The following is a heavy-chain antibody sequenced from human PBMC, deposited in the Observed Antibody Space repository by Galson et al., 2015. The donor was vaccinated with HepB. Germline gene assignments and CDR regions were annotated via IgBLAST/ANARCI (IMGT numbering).Heavy chain of an antibody. J-gene: IGHJ4*02. CDR3: VTDTTGSREY. D-gene: IGHD1-26*01. V-gene: IGHV3-15*01. CDR1: GFTFTNAW. Sequence: RLSCAASGFTFTNAWMSWVRQAPGKGLECVGRIRSNTDGGTRNYAAPVKGRFTISRDDSKNTLYLQMNSLQREDTALYFCVTDTTGSREYWGQGTLVTVSS. CDR2: IRSNTDGGTR.